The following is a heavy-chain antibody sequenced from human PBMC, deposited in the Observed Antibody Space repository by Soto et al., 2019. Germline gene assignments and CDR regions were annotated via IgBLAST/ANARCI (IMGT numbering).Heavy chain of an antibody. D-gene: IGHD2-15*01. CDR2: ISGSGGTT. Sequence: EVQLLESGGGLVQPGGSLRLSCVASGFTFSTYAISWVRQAPREGLKWVSTISGSGGTTYYADSVKGRFTISRDNSKNTLYWQVNSLRAEDSAKYYCARYCSPTSCTIRYGMDVWGQGTTVTVSS. V-gene: IGHV3-23*01. CDR1: GFTFSTYA. CDR3: ARYCSPTSCTIRYGMDV. J-gene: IGHJ6*02.